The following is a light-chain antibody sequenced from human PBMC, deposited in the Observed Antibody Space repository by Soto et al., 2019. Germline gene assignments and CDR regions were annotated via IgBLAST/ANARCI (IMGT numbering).Light chain of an antibody. CDR3: QQYKNYPFT. V-gene: IGKV1-5*01. J-gene: IGKJ3*01. CDR1: QSINSW. Sequence: DIHMTQSPSTLSASLGDRVSITCRASQSINSWLAWYQQKPGKAPKLPIYDASSLQSGVPSRFSGSESGAEFTLTISGLQPDDFATYYCQQYKNYPFTFGPGTKV. CDR2: DAS.